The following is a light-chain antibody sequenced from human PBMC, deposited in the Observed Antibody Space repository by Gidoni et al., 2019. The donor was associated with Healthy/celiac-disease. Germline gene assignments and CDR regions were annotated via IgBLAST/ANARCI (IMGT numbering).Light chain of an antibody. CDR3: QQSYSTPFP. CDR1: QSISSY. CDR2: AAS. J-gene: IGKJ3*01. V-gene: IGKV1-39*01. Sequence: DIQMTQSPSSLSASVGDRVTITCRASQSISSYLNWYQQKPGKAPKLLIYAASSLQSGVPSRFSGSGSGPDFTLTISSLQPEAFATYSCQQSYSTPFPFGPGTKVDIK.